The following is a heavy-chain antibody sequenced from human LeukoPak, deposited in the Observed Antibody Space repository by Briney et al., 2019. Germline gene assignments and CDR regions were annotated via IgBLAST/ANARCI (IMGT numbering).Heavy chain of an antibody. V-gene: IGHV3-23*01. Sequence: GGSLRLSCAASGFTFSSYGMGWVRQAPGKGLEWVSSISGSGSTTYYADSVKGRFTISRDNSKNTLYLQMNSLRAEDTAIYYCATYRQVLLPFESWGQGTLVTVSS. J-gene: IGHJ4*02. CDR3: ATYRQVLLPFES. CDR2: ISGSGSTT. CDR1: GFTFSSYG. D-gene: IGHD2-8*02.